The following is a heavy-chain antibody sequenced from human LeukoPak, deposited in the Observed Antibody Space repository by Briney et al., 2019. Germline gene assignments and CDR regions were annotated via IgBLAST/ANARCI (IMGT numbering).Heavy chain of an antibody. Sequence: GGSLRLSCAASGFTFSSYAMSWVRQAPGKGLEWVSAISGSGGSTYYADSVKGRFTISGDNSKNTLYLQMNSLRAEDTAVYFCARGVGLRHLDYWGQGTLVTVSS. CDR3: ARGVGLRHLDY. D-gene: IGHD3-10*01. V-gene: IGHV3-23*01. CDR1: GFTFSSYA. J-gene: IGHJ4*02. CDR2: ISGSGGST.